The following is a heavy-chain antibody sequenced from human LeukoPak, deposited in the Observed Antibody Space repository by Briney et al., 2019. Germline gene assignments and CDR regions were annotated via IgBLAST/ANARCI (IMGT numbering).Heavy chain of an antibody. V-gene: IGHV4-34*12. CDR2: IIDTGST. J-gene: IGHJ4*02. CDR1: GESFSGYY. Sequence: SETLSLTCVVYGESFSGYYWTWIRQPPGKGLEWIGEIIDTGSTKYNSSLKSRVTISVDTSKNEFSLNLTSVTAADTAIYYCAKGLASGYPPIPFDYWGQGTLVTVSS. CDR3: AKGLASGYPPIPFDY. D-gene: IGHD3-3*01.